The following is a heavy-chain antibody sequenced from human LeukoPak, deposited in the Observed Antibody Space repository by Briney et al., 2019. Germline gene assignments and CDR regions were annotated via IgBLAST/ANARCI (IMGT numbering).Heavy chain of an antibody. Sequence: SETLSLTCAVYGGSFSGYYWSWLRQPPGKGLEWIGEINHSGSTNYNPSLKSRVTISVDTSKNQFSLKLSSVTAADTAVYYCARDHITMVRGGTGFDYWGQGTLVTVSS. J-gene: IGHJ4*02. D-gene: IGHD3-10*01. CDR1: GGSFSGYY. CDR2: INHSGST. V-gene: IGHV4-34*01. CDR3: ARDHITMVRGGTGFDY.